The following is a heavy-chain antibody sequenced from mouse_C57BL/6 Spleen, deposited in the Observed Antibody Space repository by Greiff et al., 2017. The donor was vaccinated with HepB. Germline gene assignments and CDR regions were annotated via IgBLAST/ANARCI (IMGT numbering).Heavy chain of an antibody. Sequence: VKLQESGAELVRPGASVTLSCKASGYTFTDYEMHWVKQTPVHGLEWIGAIDPETGGTAYYQKFKGKAILTADKSSSTAYMELRSLTSEDSAVYYCTRWAYGNHWFAYWGQGTLVTVSA. CDR1: GYTFTDYE. J-gene: IGHJ3*01. CDR3: TRWAYGNHWFAY. V-gene: IGHV1-15*01. D-gene: IGHD2-1*01. CDR2: IDPETGGT.